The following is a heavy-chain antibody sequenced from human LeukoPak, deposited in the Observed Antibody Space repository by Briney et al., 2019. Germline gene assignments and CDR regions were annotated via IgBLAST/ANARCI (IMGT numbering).Heavy chain of an antibody. CDR3: ARSAADGDYEDN. Sequence: ASVKVSCKASGYTFTGYYMHRVRQAPGQGLEWMGWINPNSGGTNYAQKFQGRVTMTRDTSISTAYMELSRLRSDDTAVYYCARSAADGDYEDNWGQGTLVTVSS. CDR1: GYTFTGYY. J-gene: IGHJ4*02. V-gene: IGHV1-2*02. CDR2: INPNSGGT. D-gene: IGHD4-17*01.